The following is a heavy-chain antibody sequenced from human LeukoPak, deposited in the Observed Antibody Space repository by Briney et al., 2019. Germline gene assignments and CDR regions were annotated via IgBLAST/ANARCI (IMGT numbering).Heavy chain of an antibody. CDR1: GFTFSSYA. CDR3: ARDGAAAGGFDY. CDR2: ISYDGSNK. Sequence: GGSLRLSCAASGFTFSSYAMHWVRQAPGKGLEWVAVISYDGSNKYYADSVKGRFTLSRDNSKNTLYLQMNSLRAEDTAVYYCARDGAAAGGFDYWGQGTLVTVSS. D-gene: IGHD6-13*01. V-gene: IGHV3-30-3*01. J-gene: IGHJ4*02.